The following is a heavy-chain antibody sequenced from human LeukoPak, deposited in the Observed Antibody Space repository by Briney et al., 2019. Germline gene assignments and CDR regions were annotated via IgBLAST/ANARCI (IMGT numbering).Heavy chain of an antibody. D-gene: IGHD3-3*01. CDR3: ARDSIKGVRFLGY. J-gene: IGHJ4*02. CDR2: INPNSGDT. Sequence: AAPVKVSCKASGYTFTGYYMHWVRQAPGQGLEWMGWINPNSGDTNYAQKFQGRVTMTRDTSISTASMELSRLRSDDTAVYYCARDSIKGVRFLGYWGQGTLVTVSS. CDR1: GYTFTGYY. V-gene: IGHV1-2*02.